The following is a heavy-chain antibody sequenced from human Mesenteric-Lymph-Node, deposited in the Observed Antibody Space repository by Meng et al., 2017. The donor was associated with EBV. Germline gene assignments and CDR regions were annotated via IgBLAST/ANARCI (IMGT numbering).Heavy chain of an antibody. D-gene: IGHD3-16*01. CDR1: GYTFSNYA. CDR3: VGGAAATWFDP. CDR2: IHAGDGNT. J-gene: IGHJ5*02. Sequence: QVHLVQSGAEVKKPGASGKVSCKASGYTFSNYAMQWVRQAPGQRLEWMGWIHAGDGNTKYSQKFQGRVTFTIDTSARTAYMELSSLTSEDTAVYYCVGGAAATWFDPWGQGTLVTVAS. V-gene: IGHV1-3*01.